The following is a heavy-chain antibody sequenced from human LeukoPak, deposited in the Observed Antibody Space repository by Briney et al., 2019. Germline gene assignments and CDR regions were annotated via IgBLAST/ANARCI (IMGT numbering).Heavy chain of an antibody. D-gene: IGHD3-3*01. V-gene: IGHV3-23*01. CDR1: GFTFSSYA. CDR3: AKRGVFGVDAFDI. J-gene: IGHJ3*02. Sequence: GGSLRLSCAASGFTFSSYAMSWVRQAPGKGLEWVSAISGSGGSTYYADSVKGRFTISRDNSKNTLYLQMNSPRAEDTAVYYCAKRGVFGVDAFDIWGQGTMVTVSS. CDR2: ISGSGGST.